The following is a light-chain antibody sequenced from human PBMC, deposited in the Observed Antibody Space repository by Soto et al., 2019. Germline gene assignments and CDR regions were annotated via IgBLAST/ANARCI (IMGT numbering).Light chain of an antibody. Sequence: QSVLTQPPSASGSAGRSVTISCTGSSSDVGGYNYVSWYQQHPGKAPKLMIYEVSKRPSGVPDRLSGSKSGNTASLTVSGLQAEDESDYYCSSYGGSNTVVFGGGTQLTV. J-gene: IGLJ2*01. CDR1: SSDVGGYNY. V-gene: IGLV2-8*01. CDR2: EVS. CDR3: SSYGGSNTVV.